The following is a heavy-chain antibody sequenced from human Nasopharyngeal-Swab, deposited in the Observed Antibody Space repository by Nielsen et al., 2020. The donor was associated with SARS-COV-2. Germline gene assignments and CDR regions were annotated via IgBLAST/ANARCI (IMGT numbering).Heavy chain of an antibody. CDR3: VKHQGSSSDQ. J-gene: IGHJ4*02. CDR2: VNQDGSRT. CDR1: GVIFSKYW. V-gene: IGHV3-74*01. Sequence: GESLKISCVASGVIFSKYWTHWVRQAPGKGLVSVSRVNQDGSRTDYADSVRGRFTISRDNAKNTLYLQMNSLRVEGTAVYYCVKHQGSSSDQWGQGTLVTVSS.